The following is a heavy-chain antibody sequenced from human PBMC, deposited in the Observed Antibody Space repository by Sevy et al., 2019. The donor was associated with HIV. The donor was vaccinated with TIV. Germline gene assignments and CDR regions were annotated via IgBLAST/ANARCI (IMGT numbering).Heavy chain of an antibody. CDR1: GFTVSSNY. CDR2: IYSGGST. V-gene: IGHV3-53*01. J-gene: IGHJ5*02. CDR3: ARVPAALGAFDP. D-gene: IGHD2-2*01. Sequence: GGSLRLSCAASGFTVSSNYMSWVRQAPGKGVEWVSVIYSGGSTYYADSVKGRFTISRDNSKNTLYLQMNSLRAEDTAVYYCARVPAALGAFDPWGQGTLVTVSS.